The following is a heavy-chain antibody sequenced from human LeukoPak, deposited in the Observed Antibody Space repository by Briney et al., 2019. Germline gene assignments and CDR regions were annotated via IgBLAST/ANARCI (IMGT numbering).Heavy chain of an antibody. Sequence: SETLSLTCTVSGYSISRGYSWGWIRQPPGKGLEWIGNIYHSGSTNYNPSLKSRVIISVDKSKNQFSLKLSSVTAADTAVYYCTGNGYYSLEYWGQGTLVTVSS. V-gene: IGHV4-38-2*02. CDR1: GYSISRGYS. J-gene: IGHJ4*02. CDR3: TGNGYYSLEY. D-gene: IGHD3-3*01. CDR2: IYHSGST.